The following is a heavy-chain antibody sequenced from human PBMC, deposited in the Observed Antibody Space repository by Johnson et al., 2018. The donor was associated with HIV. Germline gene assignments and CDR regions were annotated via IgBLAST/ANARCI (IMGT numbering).Heavy chain of an antibody. D-gene: IGHD3-22*01. V-gene: IGHV3-30-3*01. CDR1: GFTFDDYA. CDR2: ISYDGSNK. J-gene: IGHJ3*02. Sequence: QVQLVESGGGLVQPGRSLRLSCAASGFTFDDYAMHWVRQAPGKGLEWVAVISYDGSNKYYADSVKGRFTISGDNAKNSLHLQMNSLRAEDTAVYYCGRDGSDDRIGDYWGAFDIWGQGTMVTVSS. CDR3: GRDGSDDRIGDYWGAFDI.